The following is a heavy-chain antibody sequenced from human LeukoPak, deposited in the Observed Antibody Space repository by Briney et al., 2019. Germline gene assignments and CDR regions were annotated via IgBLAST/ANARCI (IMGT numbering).Heavy chain of an antibody. Sequence: PGGSLRLSCAASGFTFSSYWMSWVRQAPGKGLEWVANIKLDGSEKYYVDSVKGRFTISRDNAKNSLYLQMNSPRAEDTAVYYCARTSHFNLVVVAEDYWGQGTLVTVSS. CDR3: ARTSHFNLVVVAEDY. CDR1: GFTFSSYW. V-gene: IGHV3-7*01. CDR2: IKLDGSEK. J-gene: IGHJ4*02. D-gene: IGHD2-15*01.